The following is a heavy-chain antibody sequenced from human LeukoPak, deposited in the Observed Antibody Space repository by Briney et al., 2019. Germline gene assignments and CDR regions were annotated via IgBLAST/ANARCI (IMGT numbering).Heavy chain of an antibody. V-gene: IGHV3-33*01. CDR3: ARDYVAAAAYYYYGMDV. CDR1: GFTFSSYG. Sequence: GRSLRLSCATSGFTFSSYGMHWLRQAPGKGLESVAVIWYDGSNKYYAYSVKGRFTISRDNSKNTLYLQMNSLRAEDTAVYYCARDYVAAAAYYYYGMDVWGQGTTVTVSS. CDR2: IWYDGSNK. J-gene: IGHJ6*02. D-gene: IGHD6-13*01.